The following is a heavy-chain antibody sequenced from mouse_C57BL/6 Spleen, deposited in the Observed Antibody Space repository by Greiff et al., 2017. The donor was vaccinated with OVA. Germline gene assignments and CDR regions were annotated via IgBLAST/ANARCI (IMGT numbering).Heavy chain of an antibody. CDR2: IYPGSGST. J-gene: IGHJ1*03. V-gene: IGHV1-55*01. CDR3: ARYDGYDEEYFDV. CDR1: GYTFTSYW. Sequence: VQLQQPGAELVKPGASVKMSCKASGYTFTSYWITWVKQRPGQGLEWIGDIYPGSGSTNYNEKFKSKATLTVDTSSSTAYMQLSSLTSEDSAVYYCARYDGYDEEYFDVWGTGTTVTVSS. D-gene: IGHD2-3*01.